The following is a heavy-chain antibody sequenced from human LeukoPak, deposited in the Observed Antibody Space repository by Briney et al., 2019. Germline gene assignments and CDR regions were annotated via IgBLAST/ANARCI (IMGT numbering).Heavy chain of an antibody. Sequence: SETLSLTCAVYGGSFSGYYWSWIRQPPGKGLEGIGEINNSGSTNYNPSLKSRVTISVDTSKNQFSLKLSSVAAADTAVYYCARGLGAAAGTGRGIYFDYWGQGTVDTVSS. V-gene: IGHV4-34*01. CDR3: ARGLGAAAGTGRGIYFDY. CDR1: GGSFSGYY. D-gene: IGHD6-13*01. CDR2: INNSGST. J-gene: IGHJ4*02.